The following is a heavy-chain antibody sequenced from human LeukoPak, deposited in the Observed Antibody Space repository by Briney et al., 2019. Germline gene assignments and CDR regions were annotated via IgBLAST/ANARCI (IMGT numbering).Heavy chain of an antibody. CDR3: ARDGRGPTRESLDY. J-gene: IGHJ4*02. Sequence: PSGTLPLTCAVSGGSISSSNWWSWVRQPPGKGLEWIGEIYHSGSTNYNPSLKSRVTISVDKSKNQFSLKLSSVTAADTAVYYCARDGRGPTRESLDYWGQGTLVTVSS. CDR2: IYHSGST. D-gene: IGHD3-10*01. V-gene: IGHV4-4*02. CDR1: GGSISSSNW.